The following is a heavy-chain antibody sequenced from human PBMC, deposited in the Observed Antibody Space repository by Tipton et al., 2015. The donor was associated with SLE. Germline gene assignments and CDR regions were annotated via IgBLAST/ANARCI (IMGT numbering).Heavy chain of an antibody. V-gene: IGHV1-3*01. CDR1: GYTFTSYA. CDR2: INAGNGNT. D-gene: IGHD1-26*01. J-gene: IGHJ4*02. CDR3: ARDSMDSGSYDC. Sequence: QLVQSGAEVKKPGASVKVSCKASGYTFTSYAMHWVRQDPGQRLEWMGWINAGNGNTKYSQKFQGRVTITRDTSASTAYMELSSLRSEDTAVYYCARDSMDSGSYDCWGQGTLVTVSS.